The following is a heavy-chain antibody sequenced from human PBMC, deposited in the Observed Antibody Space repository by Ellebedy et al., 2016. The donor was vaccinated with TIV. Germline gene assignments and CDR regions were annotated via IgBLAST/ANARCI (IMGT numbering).Heavy chain of an antibody. J-gene: IGHJ6*02. CDR3: GRAREPGPFAYYYYGMDV. D-gene: IGHD1-1*01. CDR2: IPASCTGI. Sequence: GESLKISCAGSGFTFSDYFMSWVRHAPGKGLEWISYIPASCTGIYYADSVKGRFTVARDNANKSLHLQMNNLRGDDTAVYYCGRAREPGPFAYYYYGMDVWGQGTTVTVSS. CDR1: GFTFSDYF. V-gene: IGHV3-11*01.